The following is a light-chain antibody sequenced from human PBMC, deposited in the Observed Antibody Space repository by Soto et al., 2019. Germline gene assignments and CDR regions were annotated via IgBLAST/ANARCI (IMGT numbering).Light chain of an antibody. CDR1: SSNVGNNF. CDR2: DND. V-gene: IGLV1-51*01. Sequence: QSALTQPPSVSAAPGQKVTISCSGSSSNVGNNFVSWYQQLPGTAPKLLIYDNDKRPSGIPDRFSGSKSGTSATLGITGLQTGDEADYYCGTWDSSPSVGGVFGGGTKLTVL. J-gene: IGLJ3*02. CDR3: GTWDSSPSVGGV.